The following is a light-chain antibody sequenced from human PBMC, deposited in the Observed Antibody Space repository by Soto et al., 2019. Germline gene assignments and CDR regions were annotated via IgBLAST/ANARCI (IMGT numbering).Light chain of an antibody. CDR1: QNIIKF. CDR3: QHYHSQSIT. Sequence: DIVLIQSPATLSASVGDRITITCRASQNIIKFLVWYQQRSGSAPTLLIYAASDLERGVHSRFSGSGSATEFTPTIDNLQPNDAATYFCQHYHSQSITFGGGTQVDVK. J-gene: IGKJ4*01. CDR2: AAS. V-gene: IGKV1-5*01.